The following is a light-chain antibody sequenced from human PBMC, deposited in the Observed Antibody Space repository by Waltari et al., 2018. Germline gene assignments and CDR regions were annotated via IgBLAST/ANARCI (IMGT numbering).Light chain of an antibody. V-gene: IGKV3-20*01. Sequence: EIVLTQSPGTLSLSPGERATLSCRASQSVGRYLVWYQQKPGQAPRLLIYHASIRATGIPDRFSGSGSGTDLSLTISRLEPEDFAVYYCQKYESLPATFGQGTKVEI. CDR1: QSVGRY. CDR2: HAS. J-gene: IGKJ1*01. CDR3: QKYESLPAT.